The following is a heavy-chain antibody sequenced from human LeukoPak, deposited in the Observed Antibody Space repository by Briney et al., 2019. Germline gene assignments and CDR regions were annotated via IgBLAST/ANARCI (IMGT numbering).Heavy chain of an antibody. Sequence: GASVKVSCKASGYTFSGFYINWVRQAPGQGLEWMGWINPKNGDTHYAQDFLGRVTMTTDTSISTAYMGLSRLTSDDTAVYYCARDGRLRNGYDNFYIWGQGTLVTVSS. CDR3: ARDGRLRNGYDNFYI. CDR2: INPKNGDT. V-gene: IGHV1-2*02. CDR1: GYTFSGFY. D-gene: IGHD5-18*01. J-gene: IGHJ4*02.